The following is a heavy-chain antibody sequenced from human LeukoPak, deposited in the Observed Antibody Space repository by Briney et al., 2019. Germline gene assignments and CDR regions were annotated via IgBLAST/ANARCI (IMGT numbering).Heavy chain of an antibody. CDR1: GGSISSYY. CDR2: IYYSGST. V-gene: IGHV4-39*06. CDR3: ARVYYGSGSCFDY. D-gene: IGHD3-10*01. Sequence: SETLSLTCTVSGGSISSYYWSWIRQPPGKGLEWIGSIYYSGSTYYNPSLKSRVTISVDTSKNQFPLKLSSVTAADTAVYYCARVYYGSGSCFDYWGQGTLVTVSS. J-gene: IGHJ4*02.